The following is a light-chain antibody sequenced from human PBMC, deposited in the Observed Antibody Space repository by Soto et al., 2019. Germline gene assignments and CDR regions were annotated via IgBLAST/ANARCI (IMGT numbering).Light chain of an antibody. CDR1: QSVLSNSNHKNY. V-gene: IGKV4-1*01. CDR3: QQYYLIPVT. J-gene: IGKJ4*02. CDR2: WAS. Sequence: IVMTQSPDSLAVSLGERATITCKSSQSVLSNSNHKNYLDWYQQKPGQPPELLFYWASARESGAPDRVRGSGAGTDFTLTISSVQAEDLAMYQCQQYYLIPVTVGGGTKVEIK.